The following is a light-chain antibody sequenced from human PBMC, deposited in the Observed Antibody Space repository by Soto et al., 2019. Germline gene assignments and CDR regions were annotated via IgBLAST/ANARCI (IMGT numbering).Light chain of an antibody. V-gene: IGKV3-20*01. CDR2: AAT. Sequence: EIVLTQSPGTLSLSPGERATLSCRASQSITSNFLAWYQQKPGQAPRLLIYAATSRATGIPPRFSGSGSGTDFTLAISRLEPEDFAVYYCQHYGRSPTWTFGQGTKVEIK. CDR3: QHYGRSPTWT. J-gene: IGKJ1*01. CDR1: QSITSNF.